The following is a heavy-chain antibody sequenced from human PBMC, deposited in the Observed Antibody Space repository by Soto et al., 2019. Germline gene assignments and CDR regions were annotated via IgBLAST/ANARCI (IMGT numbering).Heavy chain of an antibody. CDR1: GGSISSGGYY. J-gene: IGHJ4*02. CDR2: IYYSGST. CDR3: ARDWGGRGYSYGGFDY. Sequence: QVQLQESGPGLVKPSQTLSLTCTVSGGSISSGGYYWSWIRQHPGKGLEWIGYIYYSGSTYYNPSLKSRVTISVDTSKDQFSLKLSSVTAADTAVYYCARDWGGRGYSYGGFDYWGQGTLVTVSS. V-gene: IGHV4-31*03. D-gene: IGHD5-18*01.